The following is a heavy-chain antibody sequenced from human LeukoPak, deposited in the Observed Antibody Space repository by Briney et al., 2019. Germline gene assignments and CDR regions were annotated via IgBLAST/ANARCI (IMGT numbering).Heavy chain of an antibody. D-gene: IGHD2-2*02. CDR1: GFTFSSYG. Sequence: TGGSLRLSCAASGFTFSSYGMHWVRQAPGKGLEWVAFIRYDGSNKYYADSVKGRFTISRDNSKNTLYLQMNSLRAEDTAVYYCAKDTLGYCSSTSCYIPFDYWGQGTLVTVSS. V-gene: IGHV3-30*02. CDR2: IRYDGSNK. J-gene: IGHJ4*02. CDR3: AKDTLGYCSSTSCYIPFDY.